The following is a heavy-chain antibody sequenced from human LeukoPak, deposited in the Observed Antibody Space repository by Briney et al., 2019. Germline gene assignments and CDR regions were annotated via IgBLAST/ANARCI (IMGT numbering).Heavy chain of an antibody. CDR2: ISSSSTYI. Sequence: PGGSLRLSCAASGFTFSSYSMNWVRQAPGKGLEWVSSISSSSTYIYYADSVKGRFTISRDNAKSSLYLQMNSLRAEDTAVYYCARDRVAGGGPWWFDPWGQGTLVTVSS. V-gene: IGHV3-21*01. CDR1: GFTFSSYS. CDR3: ARDRVAGGGPWWFDP. D-gene: IGHD6-13*01. J-gene: IGHJ5*02.